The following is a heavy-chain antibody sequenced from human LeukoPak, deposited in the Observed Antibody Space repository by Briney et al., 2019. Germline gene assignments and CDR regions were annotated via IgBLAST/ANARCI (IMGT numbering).Heavy chain of an antibody. J-gene: IGHJ5*02. CDR2: IYTSGHA. CDR1: GDSISSYY. D-gene: IGHD3-3*01. V-gene: IGHV4-4*09. CDR3: ARLQNSDSWSGYLHNWFDP. Sequence: PSETLSLTCTVSGDSISSYYWTWIRQTPGNGLEWIGYIYTSGHANYNPSLKSRVTMSVDTSTNQFSLRLTSAIAADTAVYYCARLQNSDSWSGYLHNWFDPWGQGTLVTVSS.